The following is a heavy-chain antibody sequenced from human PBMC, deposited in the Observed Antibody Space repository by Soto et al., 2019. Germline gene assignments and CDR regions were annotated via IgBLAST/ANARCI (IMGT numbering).Heavy chain of an antibody. CDR3: AREGPGSSSWYVNS. CDR1: GFIVSSNY. Sequence: GGSLRLSCAASGFIVSSNYMSWVRQAPGKGLEWVSLIYSGGSTYYADSVKGRFTISRDNAKKSLYLQMNRLRAGYTAVYYCAREGPGSSSWYVNSWGQGTLVTVSS. D-gene: IGHD6-13*01. V-gene: IGHV3-53*01. J-gene: IGHJ4*02. CDR2: IYSGGST.